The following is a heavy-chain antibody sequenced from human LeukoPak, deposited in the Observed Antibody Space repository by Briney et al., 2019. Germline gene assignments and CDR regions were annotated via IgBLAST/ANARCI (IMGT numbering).Heavy chain of an antibody. CDR1: GFIFRNYW. CDR3: ARDFAGDRDY. D-gene: IGHD4-17*01. Sequence: GGSLRLSCAASGFIFRNYWMHWVRQAPGKGLVWVARVNPNGITTTYTDSVKGRFTISRDNAKNTLYLQMNSLRAEDTAVYYCARDFAGDRDYWGQGTLVTVSS. CDR2: VNPNGITT. J-gene: IGHJ4*02. V-gene: IGHV3-74*01.